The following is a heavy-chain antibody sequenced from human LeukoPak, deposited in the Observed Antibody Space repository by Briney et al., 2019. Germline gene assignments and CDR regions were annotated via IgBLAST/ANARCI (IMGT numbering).Heavy chain of an antibody. Sequence: GGSLRLSCAASGFTFSSYSMSWVRQAPGKGLEWVSAISSSGGTTYYADSVMGRFAISRYTSENPLDQQINSLRAEDTAVYYCALSPGPLYNSGWFYFDYWGQGTLVTVSS. CDR1: GFTFSSYS. CDR2: ISSSGGTT. D-gene: IGHD6-19*01. CDR3: ALSPGPLYNSGWFYFDY. J-gene: IGHJ4*02. V-gene: IGHV3-23*01.